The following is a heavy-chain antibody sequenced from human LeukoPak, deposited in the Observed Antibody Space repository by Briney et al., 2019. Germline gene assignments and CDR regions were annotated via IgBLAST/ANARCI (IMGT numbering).Heavy chain of an antibody. D-gene: IGHD2-21*02. CDR3: AKIGDWESGDY. CDR1: GFTVSSNY. V-gene: IGHV3-66*01. CDR2: IYSGGST. Sequence: GGSLRLSCAASGFTVSSNYMSWVRQAPGKGLEWVSVIYSGGSTYYADSVQGRFTISRDDSKNTLYLQMNSLRAEDTAVYYCAKIGDWESGDYWGQGTLVTVSS. J-gene: IGHJ4*02.